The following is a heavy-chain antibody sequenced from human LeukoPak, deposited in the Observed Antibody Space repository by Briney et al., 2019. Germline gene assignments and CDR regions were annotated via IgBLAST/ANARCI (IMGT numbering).Heavy chain of an antibody. V-gene: IGHV3-53*01. CDR2: IYSGGST. D-gene: IGHD6-6*01. Sequence: GGSLRLSCAASGFTVSSNYMSWVRQAPGKGLEWVSVIYSGGSTYYADSVKGRFTISRDNAKNSLYLQMNSLRAEDTAVYYCARARHHGNWFDPWGQGTLVTVSS. J-gene: IGHJ5*02. CDR1: GFTVSSNY. CDR3: ARARHHGNWFDP.